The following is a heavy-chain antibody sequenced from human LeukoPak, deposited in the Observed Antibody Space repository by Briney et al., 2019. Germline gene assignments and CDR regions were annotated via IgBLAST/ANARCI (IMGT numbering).Heavy chain of an antibody. CDR2: ISYDGSNK. V-gene: IGHV3-30*03. CDR3: ARDLPAGAKPVAATGYAFDI. Sequence: PGGSLRLSCAASGFTFSSYGMHWVRQAPGKGLEWVAVISYDGSNKYYADSVKGRFTISRDNSKNTLYLQMNSLRAEDTAVYYCARDLPAGAKPVAATGYAFDIWGQGTMVTVSS. D-gene: IGHD6-19*01. CDR1: GFTFSSYG. J-gene: IGHJ3*02.